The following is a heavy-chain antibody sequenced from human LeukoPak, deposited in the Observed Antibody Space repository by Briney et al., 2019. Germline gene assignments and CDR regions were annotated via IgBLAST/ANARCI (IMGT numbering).Heavy chain of an antibody. J-gene: IGHJ4*02. CDR3: ARDRQGIAVAGTPDY. CDR2: INQDGSER. CDR1: GFTFSSHW. D-gene: IGHD6-19*01. V-gene: IGHV3-7*01. Sequence: GGSLRLSCAASGFTFSSHWMTWVRQAPGKGLEWVANINQDGSERYYVDSVKGRFTISRDNAKNSLYLQMNSLRAEDTAVYYCARDRQGIAVAGTPDYWGQGTLVTVSS.